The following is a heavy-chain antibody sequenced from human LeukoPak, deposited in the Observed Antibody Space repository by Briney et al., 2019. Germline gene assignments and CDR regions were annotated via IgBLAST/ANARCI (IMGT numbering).Heavy chain of an antibody. J-gene: IGHJ3*02. Sequence: GGSLRLSCAASGFTFSSYAMSWVRQAPGKGLEWVGFIRSNGYGGTTEYAASVKGRFTISRDDSKSIAYLQMNSLKTEDTSVYYCTRDVSSSGWLNAFDIWGQGTMVTVSS. CDR1: GFTFSSYA. CDR2: IRSNGYGGTT. CDR3: TRDVSSSGWLNAFDI. V-gene: IGHV3-49*04. D-gene: IGHD6-19*01.